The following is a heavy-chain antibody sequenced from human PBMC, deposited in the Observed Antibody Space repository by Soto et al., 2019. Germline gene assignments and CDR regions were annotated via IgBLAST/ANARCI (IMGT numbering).Heavy chain of an antibody. D-gene: IGHD3-3*01. CDR3: ARAGVDYDFSSYFDY. J-gene: IGHJ4*02. CDR1: GGSISSYY. Sequence: SETLSLTCTVSGGSISSYYWSWIRQPPGKGLEWIGYIYYSGSTNYNPSLKSRVTISVDTSKNQFSLKLSSVTAADTAVYYCARAGVDYDFSSYFDYWGQGTLVTVS. V-gene: IGHV4-59*01. CDR2: IYYSGST.